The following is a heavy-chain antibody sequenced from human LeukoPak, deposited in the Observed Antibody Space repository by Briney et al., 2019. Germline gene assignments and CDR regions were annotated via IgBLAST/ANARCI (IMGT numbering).Heavy chain of an antibody. CDR3: AELGITMIGGV. Sequence: GGSLRLSCAASGFTFGDYGMSWVRQALGKGLEWVSGLNWDGGTTGHADSVKGRFTISRDNAKNSLYLQMNSLRAEDTAVYYCAELGITMIGGVWGKGTTVTISS. J-gene: IGHJ6*04. CDR1: GFTFGDYG. V-gene: IGHV3-20*04. D-gene: IGHD3-10*02. CDR2: LNWDGGTT.